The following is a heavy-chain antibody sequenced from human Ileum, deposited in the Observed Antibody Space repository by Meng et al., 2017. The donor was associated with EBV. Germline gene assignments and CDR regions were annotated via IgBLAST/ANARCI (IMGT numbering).Heavy chain of an antibody. CDR1: GDSVSSEKTA. V-gene: IGHV6-1*01. J-gene: IGHJ5*02. CDR2: TYRRSRWYY. Sequence: QLQLRKSGPGLVHPSQSLSLSCVTSGDSVSSEKTAWNWIRQSPSRGLEWLGRTYRRSRWYYDYALSVKSRINISPDTSKNQVSLQLNSVTDEDTGIYYCATSRIAKFDRWGQGTLVTVSS. CDR3: ATSRIAKFDR.